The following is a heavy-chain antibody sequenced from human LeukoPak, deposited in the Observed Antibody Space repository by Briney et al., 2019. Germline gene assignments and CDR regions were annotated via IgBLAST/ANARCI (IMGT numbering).Heavy chain of an antibody. V-gene: IGHV4-34*01. D-gene: IGHD4-23*01. CDR2: INDRGHT. CDR1: GGSFSGYH. Sequence: SETLSLTCAVHGGSFSGYHWNWIRQFPGKGLEWIGEINDRGHTNYNPSLESRVTISVDTSKKQFSLKLSSVAAADTAVYYCARGPTTVVTTPYYFDFWGQGTLVTVSS. CDR3: ARGPTTVVTTPYYFDF. J-gene: IGHJ4*02.